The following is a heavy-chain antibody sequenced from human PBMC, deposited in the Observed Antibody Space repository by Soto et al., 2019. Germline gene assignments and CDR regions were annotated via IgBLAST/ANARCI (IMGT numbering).Heavy chain of an antibody. CDR1: GFTFRNYG. D-gene: IGHD3-22*01. J-gene: IGHJ3*01. Sequence: PGGSLRLSCAASGFTFRNYGMNWVRQAPGKGLEWVSYIGIGSSTKYYADSVKGRFTISRDNAKNSLYLQMNSLRAEDTAVYYCAIDQFYYNDISGRPLNAFDVWGQGTMVTVSS. CDR3: AIDQFYYNDISGRPLNAFDV. CDR2: IGIGSSTK. V-gene: IGHV3-48*01.